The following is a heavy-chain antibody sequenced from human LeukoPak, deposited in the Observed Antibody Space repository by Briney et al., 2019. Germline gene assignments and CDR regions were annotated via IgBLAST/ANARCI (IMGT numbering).Heavy chain of an antibody. CDR3: ARGDYMDV. Sequence: PGRSLRLSCAASGFTFSSYGMHWVRQAPGKGLEWVAVIWDDGSNKYYADSVKGRFSISRDNSKNTLYVQVSSLRAEDTAVYHCARGDYMDVWGKGTTVTVSS. CDR2: IWDDGSNK. CDR1: GFTFSSYG. J-gene: IGHJ6*03. V-gene: IGHV3-33*01.